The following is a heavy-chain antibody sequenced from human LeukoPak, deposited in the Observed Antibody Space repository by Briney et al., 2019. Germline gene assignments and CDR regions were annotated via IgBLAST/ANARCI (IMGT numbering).Heavy chain of an antibody. V-gene: IGHV3-23*01. CDR3: ARHDSFIPY. CDR1: EFTFSDYA. Sequence: GGSLRLSCVASEFTFSDYAMSWVRQAPGKGLEWVSGISDSGGSTYYADSVKGRCTISRDNSKNTVSLQMNNLRAEDTAVYFRARHDSFIPYWGQGTLVTVTS. J-gene: IGHJ4*02. D-gene: IGHD3-16*02. CDR2: ISDSGGST.